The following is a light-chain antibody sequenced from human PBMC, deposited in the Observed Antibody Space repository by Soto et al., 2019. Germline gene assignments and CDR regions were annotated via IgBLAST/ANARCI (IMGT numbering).Light chain of an antibody. CDR2: DVS. V-gene: IGLV2-14*03. CDR1: SSDVGGYNY. Sequence: QSALTQPASVSGSPGQSITISCTGTSSDVGGYNYVSWYQQHPDKAPKLMIYDVSSRPSGVSSRFSGSKSGNTASLTISGLQAEDEADCYCSSYTSSSTLVFGGGTKVTVL. J-gene: IGLJ2*01. CDR3: SSYTSSSTLV.